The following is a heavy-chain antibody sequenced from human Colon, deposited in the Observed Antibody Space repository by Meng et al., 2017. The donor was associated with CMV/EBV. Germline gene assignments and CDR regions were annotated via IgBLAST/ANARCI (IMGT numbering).Heavy chain of an antibody. Sequence: SGFTFSNYWMHWVRQAPGQGPVWVSRINSDGSSTTYADSVKGRFTISRDNAKNTLYLQMNSLRAEDTAVYYCTRDLYPGLLWFGELSHWGQGTLVTVSS. J-gene: IGHJ4*02. V-gene: IGHV3-74*01. CDR3: TRDLYPGLLWFGELSH. CDR1: GFTFSNYW. CDR2: INSDGSST. D-gene: IGHD3-10*01.